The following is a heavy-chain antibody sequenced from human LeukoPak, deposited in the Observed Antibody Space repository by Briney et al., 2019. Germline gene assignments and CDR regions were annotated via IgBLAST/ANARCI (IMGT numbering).Heavy chain of an antibody. Sequence: SETLSLTCTLSGGSISSYYWSWIRQPPGKGLEWIGYIYYSGSTNYNPSLKGRVTISVDTSKNQFSLKLSSVTAADTAMYYCARTDPRQVYRYDYWGQGTLVTVSS. CDR1: GGSISSYY. J-gene: IGHJ4*02. CDR3: ARTDPRQVYRYDY. V-gene: IGHV4-59*01. D-gene: IGHD3-16*02. CDR2: IYYSGST.